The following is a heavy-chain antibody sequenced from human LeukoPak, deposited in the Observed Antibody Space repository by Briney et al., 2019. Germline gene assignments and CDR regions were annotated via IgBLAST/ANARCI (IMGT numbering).Heavy chain of an antibody. D-gene: IGHD2-2*01. CDR1: GGSISSNSYY. Sequence: RPSETLSLTCTVSGGSISSNSYYWGWIRQPPGKGLEWIATFYYGGSTYNNPSLKSRVTISVDMSDNQFSLRLSSVTAADTAVYYCARHQFQLLVNDDAFDVWGQGTMVTVSS. V-gene: IGHV4-39*01. J-gene: IGHJ3*01. CDR2: FYYGGST. CDR3: ARHQFQLLVNDDAFDV.